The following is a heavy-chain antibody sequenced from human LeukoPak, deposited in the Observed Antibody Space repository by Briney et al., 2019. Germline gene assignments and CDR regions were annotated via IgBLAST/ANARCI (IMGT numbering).Heavy chain of an antibody. V-gene: IGHV4-61*08. CDR1: GGSISSGGYY. J-gene: IGHJ5*02. CDR3: ARMSGPGGWFDP. Sequence: SSETLSLTCTVSGGSISSGGYYWSWIRQPPGKGLEWIGYIYYSGSTNYNPSLKSRVTISVDTSKNQFSLKLSSVTAADTAVYYCARMSGPGGWFDPWGQGTLVTVSS. CDR2: IYYSGST. D-gene: IGHD3-10*01.